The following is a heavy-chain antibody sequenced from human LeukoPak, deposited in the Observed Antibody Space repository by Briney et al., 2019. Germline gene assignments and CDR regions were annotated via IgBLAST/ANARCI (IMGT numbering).Heavy chain of an antibody. V-gene: IGHV3-30*02. J-gene: IGHJ4*02. CDR1: GFTFSSYG. D-gene: IGHD3-3*01. Sequence: GGSLRLSCAASGFTFSSYGMHWVRQAPGKGLEWVAFIRYDGSNKYYADSVKGRFTISRDNSKNTLYLQMNSLRAEDTAVYYCARDMYYDFWSGYYGGGILDYWGQGTLVTVSS. CDR2: IRYDGSNK. CDR3: ARDMYYDFWSGYYGGGILDY.